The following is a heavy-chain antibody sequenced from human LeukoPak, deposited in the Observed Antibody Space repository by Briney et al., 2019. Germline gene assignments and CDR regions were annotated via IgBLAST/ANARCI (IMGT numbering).Heavy chain of an antibody. J-gene: IGHJ4*02. D-gene: IGHD4-17*01. V-gene: IGHV1-2*02. CDR3: ALSTTGSEGFDY. Sequence: ASVKVSCTASGYTFTGYYMHWVRQAPGQGLEWMGWINPNSGGTNYARKFQGRVTMTRDTSISTAYMELSRLRSDDTAVYYCALSTTGSEGFDYWGQGTLVTVSS. CDR1: GYTFTGYY. CDR2: INPNSGGT.